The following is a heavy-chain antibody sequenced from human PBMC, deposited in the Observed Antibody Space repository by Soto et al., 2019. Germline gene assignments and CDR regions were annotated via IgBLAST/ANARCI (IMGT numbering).Heavy chain of an antibody. Sequence: SQTLSLTCTVSGGSISSSSYYWGWIRQPPGKGLEWIGSIHYSGSTYYNPSLKSRVTISVDTSKNQSSLKLSSVTAADTAVYYCARPNYYYYYMDVWGKGTTVTVSS. V-gene: IGHV4-39*01. CDR3: ARPNYYYYYMDV. CDR1: GGSISSSSYY. CDR2: IHYSGST. J-gene: IGHJ6*03.